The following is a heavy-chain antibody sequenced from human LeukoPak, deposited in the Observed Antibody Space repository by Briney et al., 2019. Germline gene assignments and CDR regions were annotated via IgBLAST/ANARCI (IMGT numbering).Heavy chain of an antibody. CDR3: ARAPMTTEDY. D-gene: IGHD4-17*01. CDR2: IYSGGGT. Sequence: GGSLRLSCAASGFTVSSNYMSWVRQAPGKGLEWVSVIYSGGGTNYADSVKGRFTISRDRSKNTLYLQMNSLRVEDTAVYYCARAPMTTEDYWGQGTLVTVSS. V-gene: IGHV3-53*01. J-gene: IGHJ4*02. CDR1: GFTVSSNY.